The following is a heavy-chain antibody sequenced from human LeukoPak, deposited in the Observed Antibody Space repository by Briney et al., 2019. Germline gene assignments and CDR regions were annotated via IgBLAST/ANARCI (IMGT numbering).Heavy chain of an antibody. Sequence: GGSLRLSCAASGFTFDDYAMHWVRQAPGKGLEWVSGISWNSGSIGYADSVKGRFTISRDNAKNSLYLQMNSLRAEDTALYYCAKDSLDCGGDCYGNPGGFDIWGQGTMVTVSP. D-gene: IGHD2-21*02. V-gene: IGHV3-9*01. CDR2: ISWNSGSI. CDR3: AKDSLDCGGDCYGNPGGFDI. CDR1: GFTFDDYA. J-gene: IGHJ3*02.